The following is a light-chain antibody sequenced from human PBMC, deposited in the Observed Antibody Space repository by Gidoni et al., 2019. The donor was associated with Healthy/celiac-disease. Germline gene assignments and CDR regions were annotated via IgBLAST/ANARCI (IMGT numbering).Light chain of an antibody. J-gene: IGKJ1*01. CDR3: QQSYSTSWT. V-gene: IGKV1-39*01. Sequence: DSQMTQSPSSLSASVGDRVTITCRASQSISSYLNWYQQKPGKAPKLLIYAASSLQSGVPSRFSGSGSVTDFTLTISSLQPEDFATYYCQQSYSTSWTFGQGTKVEIK. CDR2: AAS. CDR1: QSISSY.